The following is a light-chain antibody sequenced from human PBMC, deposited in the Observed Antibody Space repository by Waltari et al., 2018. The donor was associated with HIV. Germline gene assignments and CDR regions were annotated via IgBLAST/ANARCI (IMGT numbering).Light chain of an antibody. CDR2: AAA. V-gene: IGKV1-39*01. CDR1: QTISKSFTSY. CDR3: QQSYSTPRT. J-gene: IGKJ1*01. Sequence: DIQMTQSPSSLSASVGDRVTITCRASQTISKSFTSYLHWYQQKPGKAPKLLIYAAASLQSGVPSRFSGSGSGTDFTLTISSLQPEDFATYSCQQSYSTPRTFGQGTKVEIK.